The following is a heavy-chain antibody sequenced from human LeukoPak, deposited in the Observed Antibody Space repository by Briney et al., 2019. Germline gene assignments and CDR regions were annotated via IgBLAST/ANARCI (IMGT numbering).Heavy chain of an antibody. D-gene: IGHD3-3*01. CDR1: GGSISSGSYY. V-gene: IGHV4-61*02. Sequence: SETLSLTCTVSGGSISSGSYYWSWIRQPAGKGLEWIGRIYTSGSTNYNPSLKSRVTISVDTSKNQFSLKLSSVTAADTAVYYCARDANYDFWSGAFDYWGQGTLVTVSS. CDR2: IYTSGST. J-gene: IGHJ4*02. CDR3: ARDANYDFWSGAFDY.